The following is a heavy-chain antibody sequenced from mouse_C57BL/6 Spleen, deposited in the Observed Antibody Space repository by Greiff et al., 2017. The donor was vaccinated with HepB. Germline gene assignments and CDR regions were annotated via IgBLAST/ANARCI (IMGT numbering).Heavy chain of an antibody. J-gene: IGHJ2*01. D-gene: IGHD1-1*01. Sequence: QVQLQQPGAELVKPGASVKLSCKASGYTFTSYWMQWVKQRPGQGLEWIGEIDPSDSYTNYNQKFKGKATLTVDTSASTAYMQLSSLTSEDSAVCYCARRVLLRSYYFDYWGQGTTLTVSS. V-gene: IGHV1-50*01. CDR3: ARRVLLRSYYFDY. CDR1: GYTFTSYW. CDR2: IDPSDSYT.